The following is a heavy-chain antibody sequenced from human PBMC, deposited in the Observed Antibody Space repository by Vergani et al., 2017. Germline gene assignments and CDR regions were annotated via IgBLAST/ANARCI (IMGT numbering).Heavy chain of an antibody. CDR1: GFKFSDHY. Sequence: LEESGGGSVKPGGSLRLSCADSGFKFSDHYMSWIRQAPGKGLEWVSHISPGASTVSYTDSVTGRLTVSRDNDNNSLTLDMTTLRVEDTAVYYCAKNPGISTTRHYYAMDVWGQGTTVTVSS. CDR3: AKNPGISTTRHYYAMDV. J-gene: IGHJ6*02. D-gene: IGHD1-1*01. V-gene: IGHV3-11*04. CDR2: ISPGASTV.